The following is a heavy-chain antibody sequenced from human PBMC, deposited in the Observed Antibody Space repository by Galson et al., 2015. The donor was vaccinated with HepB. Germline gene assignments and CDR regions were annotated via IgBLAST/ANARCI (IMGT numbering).Heavy chain of an antibody. CDR3: ARAHVVSGGSDY. CDR2: INSNGSST. V-gene: IGHV3-74*01. D-gene: IGHD2-15*01. J-gene: IGHJ4*02. CDR1: GFTFSSYW. Sequence: SLRLSCEASGFTFSSYWMHWVRQAPGKGLVWVSRINSNGSSTSYADSVKGRFTMTRDNAKNTLYLQMNSLRAEDTAVYYCARAHVVSGGSDYWGQGTLVTVSS.